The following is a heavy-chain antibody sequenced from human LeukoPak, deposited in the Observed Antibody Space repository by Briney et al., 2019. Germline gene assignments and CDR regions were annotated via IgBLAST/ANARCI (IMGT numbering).Heavy chain of an antibody. D-gene: IGHD3-22*01. V-gene: IGHV4-34*01. CDR3: AGYYDSSGSFDY. Sequence: SDTLSLTCAVYGGSFSGYYWSWIRQPPGKGLEWIGEINHSGSTNYNPSLKSRVTISVDTSKNQFSLKLSSVTAADTAVYYCAGYYDSSGSFDYWGQGTLVTVSS. CDR2: INHSGST. CDR1: GGSFSGYY. J-gene: IGHJ4*02.